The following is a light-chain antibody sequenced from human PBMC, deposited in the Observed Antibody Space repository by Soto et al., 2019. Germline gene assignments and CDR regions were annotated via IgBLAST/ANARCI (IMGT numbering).Light chain of an antibody. J-gene: IGLJ1*01. CDR2: TND. Sequence: QSVLAQPPAGSGTPGQRVIVSCSGSSSNIGKNTVNWYQQLPGTAPKLLIYTNDQRPSGVPDRFSGSKSGTSASLAISGLQSEDEADYYCAAWDDSLNAFYVFGTGTKVTVL. CDR3: AAWDDSLNAFYV. V-gene: IGLV1-44*01. CDR1: SSNIGKNT.